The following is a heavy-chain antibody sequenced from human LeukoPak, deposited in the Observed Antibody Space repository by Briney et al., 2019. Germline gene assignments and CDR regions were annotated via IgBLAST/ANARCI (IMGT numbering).Heavy chain of an antibody. D-gene: IGHD3-16*01. V-gene: IGHV3-30*04. Sequence: GGSLRLSCAASGFTFSSYAMHWVRQAPGKGLEWVAVISYDGSNKYYADSVKGRFTISRDNSKNTLYPQMNSLRAEDTAVYYCAKDLGDSSFSGYYFDYWGQGTLVTVSS. CDR2: ISYDGSNK. CDR1: GFTFSSYA. J-gene: IGHJ4*02. CDR3: AKDLGDSSFSGYYFDY.